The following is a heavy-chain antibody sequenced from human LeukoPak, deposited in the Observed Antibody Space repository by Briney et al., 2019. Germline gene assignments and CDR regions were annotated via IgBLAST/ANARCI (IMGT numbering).Heavy chain of an antibody. Sequence: GGSLRLSCAASGFTFSSYAMSWVRQAPGKGLEWVSTISGTGGSTSYADSVKGRFTISRDNSKNTLYLQMNSLSAEDTAVYYCAEDWAGYFPYWGQGTLVTVSS. J-gene: IGHJ4*02. V-gene: IGHV3-23*01. CDR3: AEDWAGYFPY. CDR1: GFTFSSYA. CDR2: ISGTGGST. D-gene: IGHD3/OR15-3a*01.